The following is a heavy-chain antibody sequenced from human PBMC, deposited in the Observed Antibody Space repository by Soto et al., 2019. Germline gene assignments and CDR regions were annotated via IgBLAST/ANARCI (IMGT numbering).Heavy chain of an antibody. CDR3: ARDLAAGDY. J-gene: IGHJ4*02. V-gene: IGHV1-46*01. CDR1: GYTFTHYY. CDR2: INPASGST. Sequence: QVQLVQSGAEVKKPGASVKLSCRTSGYTFTHYYIHWVRQAPGQGLEWLAIINPASGSTNYAQDCQGRVTLTMDTSTTTVYIELSGLRAEDTAIFYCARDLAAGDYWGQGTLVTVSS. D-gene: IGHD6-13*01.